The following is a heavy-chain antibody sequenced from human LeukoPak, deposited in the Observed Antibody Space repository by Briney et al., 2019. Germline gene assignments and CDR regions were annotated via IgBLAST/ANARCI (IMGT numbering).Heavy chain of an antibody. D-gene: IGHD6-19*01. CDR1: DYTFTSYG. CDR3: ARDVTRVAVAVLGY. CDR2: ISAYNGNT. Sequence: ASVKVSCKASDYTFTSYGISWVRQAPGQGLEWMGWISAYNGNTNYAQKLQGRVTMTTDTSTSTAYMELRSLRSDDTAVYYCARDVTRVAVAVLGYWGQGTLVTVSS. V-gene: IGHV1-18*04. J-gene: IGHJ4*02.